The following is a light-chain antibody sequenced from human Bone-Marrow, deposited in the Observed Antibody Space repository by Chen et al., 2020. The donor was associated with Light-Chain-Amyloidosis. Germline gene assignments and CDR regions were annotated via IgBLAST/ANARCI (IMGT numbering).Light chain of an antibody. CDR2: GSS. CDR3: QQYGTSPLT. J-gene: IGKJ4*01. CDR1: QTISSNY. Sequence: EIVLTQSPGTLSLSPGEGANRSCRASQTISSNYLTWDQQKFGQAPRLLIYGSSSRATGIPDRFTVSGSGTDFTLTINRLEPEDFAMYYCQQYGTSPLTFGGGTKVEIK. V-gene: IGKV3-20*01.